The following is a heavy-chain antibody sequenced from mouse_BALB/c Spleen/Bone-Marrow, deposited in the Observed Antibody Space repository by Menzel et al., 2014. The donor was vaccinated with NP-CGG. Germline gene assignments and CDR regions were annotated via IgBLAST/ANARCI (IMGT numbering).Heavy chain of an antibody. Sequence: EVNVVESGGDLVKPGGSLKLSCAASGFTFSSYGMSWVRQTPDKRLEWVATISSGGSYTYYPDSVKGRFTISRDNAKNTLYLQMSSLKSEDTAMYYCARPYDFGAWFAYWGQGTLVTVSA. CDR1: GFTFSSYG. CDR2: ISSGGSYT. CDR3: ARPYDFGAWFAY. D-gene: IGHD2-12*01. V-gene: IGHV5-6*01. J-gene: IGHJ3*01.